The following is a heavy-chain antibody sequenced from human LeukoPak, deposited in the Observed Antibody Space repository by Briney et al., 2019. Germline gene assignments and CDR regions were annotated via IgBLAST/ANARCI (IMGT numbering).Heavy chain of an antibody. J-gene: IGHJ5*02. Sequence: SETLSLTCTVSGGSISSGGYYWNWIRQHPGKGLEWIGYISYSGGTYYNPSHKSRVTISVDTSKNQFSLKLNSVTAADTAVYFCARGGRRGYNWFDPWSQGTLVTVSS. CDR1: GGSISSGGYY. CDR2: ISYSGGT. D-gene: IGHD6-25*01. CDR3: ARGGRRGYNWFDP. V-gene: IGHV4-31*02.